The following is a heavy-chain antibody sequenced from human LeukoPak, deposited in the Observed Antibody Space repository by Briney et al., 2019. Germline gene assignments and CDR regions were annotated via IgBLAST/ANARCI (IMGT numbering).Heavy chain of an antibody. D-gene: IGHD2-2*02. J-gene: IGHJ5*02. V-gene: IGHV3-23*01. CDR1: GFTFSDYA. CDR2: ISNSGGNT. CDR3: AKDRYCSSTSCYRGEWFDP. Sequence: GGSLRLSCAVSGFTFSDYAMIWVRQAPGKGLEWVSAISNSGGNTYFADSVKGRFTVSRDNSKNTLYLQMNSLRVEDTAVYYCAKDRYCSSTSCYRGEWFDPWGQGTLVTVSS.